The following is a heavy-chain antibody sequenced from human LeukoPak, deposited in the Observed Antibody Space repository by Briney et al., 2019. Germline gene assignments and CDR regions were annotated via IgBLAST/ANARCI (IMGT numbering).Heavy chain of an antibody. CDR1: GGSFNGYY. CDR2: INHSGRT. CDR3: ARDRLQLQS. D-gene: IGHD1-1*01. J-gene: IGHJ5*02. V-gene: IGHV4-34*01. Sequence: SETLSLTCAVYGGSFNGYYWSWIRQPPGKGLEWIGEINHSGRTNYNPSLKSRVTISVDTSKNHFSLKLSSVTAADTAVYYCARDRLQLQSWGQGTLVTVSS.